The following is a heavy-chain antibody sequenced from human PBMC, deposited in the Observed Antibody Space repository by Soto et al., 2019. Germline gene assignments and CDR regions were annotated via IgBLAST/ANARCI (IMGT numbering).Heavy chain of an antibody. D-gene: IGHD2-15*01. V-gene: IGHV2-26*01. J-gene: IGHJ5*02. Sequence: QVTLKESGPVLVKPTETLTLTCTVSGFSLSNARMGVSWIREPPGNALEWLAHIFSNDEKYYSTSLKSRLTISKDTSKSQVVLTMTNMDPVDTATYYCARIEGRDSENWFDPWGQRTLVTVSS. CDR1: GFSLSNARMG. CDR3: ARIEGRDSENWFDP. CDR2: IFSNDEK.